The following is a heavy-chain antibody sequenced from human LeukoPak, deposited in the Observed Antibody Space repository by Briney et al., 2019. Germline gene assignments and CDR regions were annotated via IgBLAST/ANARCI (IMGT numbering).Heavy chain of an antibody. V-gene: IGHV4-4*02. D-gene: IGHD1-26*01. CDR2: IYHSGST. CDR1: GASISSSDW. CDR3: ASHIVGATAFGY. Sequence: SETLSLTCAVSGASISSSDWCSWVRQPPGKGLEWIGEIYHSGSTNYNPSLKSRVTISVDKSDNQFSLNLSSVTAADTAVYYCASHIVGATAFGYWGQGTLVTVSS. J-gene: IGHJ4*02.